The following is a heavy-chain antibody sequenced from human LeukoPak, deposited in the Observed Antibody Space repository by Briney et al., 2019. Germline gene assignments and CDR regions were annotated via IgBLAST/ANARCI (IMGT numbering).Heavy chain of an antibody. Sequence: GGSLRLSCAASGFTFSSYWMSWVRQAPGKGLEWVANIKQDGSEKYYVDSVKGRFTISRDNAKNSLYLQMNSLRAEDTAVYYCARDYCSGGSCYSSYPWGQGTLVTVSS. CDR2: IKQDGSEK. V-gene: IGHV3-7*01. CDR1: GFTFSSYW. CDR3: ARDYCSGGSCYSSYP. D-gene: IGHD2-15*01. J-gene: IGHJ5*02.